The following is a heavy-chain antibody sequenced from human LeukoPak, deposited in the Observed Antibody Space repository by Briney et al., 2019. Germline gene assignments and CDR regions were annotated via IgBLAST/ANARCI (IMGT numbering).Heavy chain of an antibody. J-gene: IGHJ4*02. CDR3: AREGYSSGVDY. Sequence: GGSLRLSCAASGFTFSRYRMNRVRQAPGKGLEWASYISSSSSTIYHADSVKGRFTISSDNAKNSVYLQMNSLRAEDTAVYYCAREGYSSGVDYWGQGTLVTVSS. CDR1: GFTFSRYR. CDR2: ISSSSSTI. V-gene: IGHV3-48*01. D-gene: IGHD6-19*01.